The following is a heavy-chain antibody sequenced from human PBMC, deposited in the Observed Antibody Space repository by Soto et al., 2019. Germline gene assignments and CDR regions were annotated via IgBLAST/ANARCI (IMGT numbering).Heavy chain of an antibody. J-gene: IGHJ6*02. Sequence: EVQLVESGGGLVQPGGSLKLSCAASGFTFSGSAMHWVRQASGKGLEWVGRIGSKANNYATAYAASVKGRFTISRDDSKNTAYLQMNSLTTEDTAIYYCTRPFDCSAGSCYSGWYYYYGMDVWGQGTTVTVSS. V-gene: IGHV3-73*01. CDR3: TRPFDCSAGSCYSGWYYYYGMDV. D-gene: IGHD2-15*01. CDR1: GFTFSGSA. CDR2: IGSKANNYAT.